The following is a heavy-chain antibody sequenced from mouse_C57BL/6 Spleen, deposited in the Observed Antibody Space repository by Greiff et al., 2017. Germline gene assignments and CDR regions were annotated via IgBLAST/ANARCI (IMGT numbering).Heavy chain of an antibody. Sequence: AQLQQSGPELVKPGASVKISCKASGYPFTDYYMNWVKQSHGKSLEWIGDINPNNGGTSYNQKFKGKATLTVDKSSSTAYMELRSLTSEDSAVYYCARYYYGSSFYYFDYWGQGTTLTVSS. V-gene: IGHV1-26*01. CDR2: INPNNGGT. CDR3: ARYYYGSSFYYFDY. J-gene: IGHJ2*01. CDR1: GYPFTDYY. D-gene: IGHD1-1*01.